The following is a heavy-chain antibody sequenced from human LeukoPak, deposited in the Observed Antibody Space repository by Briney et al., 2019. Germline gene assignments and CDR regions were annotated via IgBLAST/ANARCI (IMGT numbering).Heavy chain of an antibody. CDR1: GGTFSSYA. CDR3: ARGNYGEEEFDY. D-gene: IGHD4-17*01. J-gene: IGHJ4*02. Sequence: SVKVSCKASGGTFSSYAISWVRQAPGQGLEWMGGIIPIFGTANYAQKFQGRVTITADESTSTAYMELSSLRSEDTAVYYCARGNYGEEEFDYWGQGTLVTVSS. CDR2: IIPIFGTA. V-gene: IGHV1-69*13.